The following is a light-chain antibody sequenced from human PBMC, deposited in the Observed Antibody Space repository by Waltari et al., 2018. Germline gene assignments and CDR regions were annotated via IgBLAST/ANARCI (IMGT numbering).Light chain of an antibody. V-gene: IGLV4-69*01. CDR3: QTWGSGIVT. CDR1: TEPPDFA. Sequence: QPVLTQSPSASASLGASVKLTCALSTEPPDFAIARHHQQPERGPRYLMKLNSEGSHTKGNEIPDRFSGSSSGAERYLTISSLQSEDEAAYYCQTWGSGIVTFGGGTQLTVL. J-gene: IGLJ2*01. CDR2: LNSEGSH.